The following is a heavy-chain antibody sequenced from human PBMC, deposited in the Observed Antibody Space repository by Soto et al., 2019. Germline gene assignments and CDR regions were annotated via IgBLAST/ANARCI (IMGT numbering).Heavy chain of an antibody. CDR2: IRSKAYGGTT. Sequence: QGKELEWVGFIRSKAYGGTTEYAASVKCRFNITRDDSKSLAYLQMNSLKTEDTAVYYCTPYFHKAENRIRDVRSVSAFMLNSSSDL. J-gene: IGHJ2*01. V-gene: IGHV3-49*02. CDR3: TPYFHKAENRIRDVRSVSAFMLNSSSDL. D-gene: IGHD3-10*02.